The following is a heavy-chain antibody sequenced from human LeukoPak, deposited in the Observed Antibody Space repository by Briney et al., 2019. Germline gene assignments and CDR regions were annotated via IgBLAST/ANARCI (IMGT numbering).Heavy chain of an antibody. D-gene: IGHD3-10*01. Sequence: ASVTVSCKSSGYTFTGYYMHWVRQAPGQGLAWMGWINPNSGGTNYAQKFQGRVTMTRDTSISTAYMELSRLRSDDTAVYYCVYYYGSGSYRVDYWGQGTLVTVSS. V-gene: IGHV1-2*02. CDR2: INPNSGGT. J-gene: IGHJ4*02. CDR1: GYTFTGYY. CDR3: VYYYGSGSYRVDY.